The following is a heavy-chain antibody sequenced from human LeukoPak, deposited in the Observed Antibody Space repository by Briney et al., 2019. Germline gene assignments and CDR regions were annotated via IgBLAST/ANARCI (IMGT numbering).Heavy chain of an antibody. CDR1: GGSVTSSSYY. D-gene: IGHD3-16*01. CDR2: IYYSGST. J-gene: IGHJ4*02. CDR3: ARGGTFGDC. Sequence: PSETLSLTCSVSGGSVTSSSYYWGWIRQPPGKGLEWLGSIYYSGSTYYNPSLKSRVTISVDTSKNQFSLKLSSVTAADTAIYYCARGGTFGDCWGQGTLVTVSS. V-gene: IGHV4-39*07.